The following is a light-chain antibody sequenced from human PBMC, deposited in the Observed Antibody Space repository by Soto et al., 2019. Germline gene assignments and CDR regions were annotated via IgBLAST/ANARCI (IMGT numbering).Light chain of an antibody. CDR1: QSVSSSY. V-gene: IGKV3-20*01. J-gene: IGKJ1*01. Sequence: EIVLTQSPDTLSLSPGERATLSCRASQSVSSSYLAWYQQTPGQAPRLLIYGTSNRATGIPDRFSGSGSGTDFTLTISRLEPEDFAVYYCQQYGNSRWTFRQGTKVEIK. CDR3: QQYGNSRWT. CDR2: GTS.